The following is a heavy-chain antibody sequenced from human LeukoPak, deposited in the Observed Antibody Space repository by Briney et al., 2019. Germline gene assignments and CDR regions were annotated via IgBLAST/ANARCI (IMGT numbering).Heavy chain of an antibody. Sequence: SQTLSLTCALSGDSVSSNSAAWNWIRQSPSRGLEWLGRTYYRSKWYNDYAASVKSRITINPDTSKNQFSLQLNSVTPDDTAVYYCARDGATADWYFDLWGRGTLVTVSS. J-gene: IGHJ2*01. CDR2: TYYRSKWYN. CDR1: GDSVSSNSAA. CDR3: ARDGATADWYFDL. V-gene: IGHV6-1*01. D-gene: IGHD5-12*01.